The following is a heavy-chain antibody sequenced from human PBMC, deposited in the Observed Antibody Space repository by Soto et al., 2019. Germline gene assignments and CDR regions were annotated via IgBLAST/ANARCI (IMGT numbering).Heavy chain of an antibody. Sequence: EVQLVQSGAEVKKPGESLKVSCNVSGYRFTSYWIGWVRQMPGKGLEWMGIIYPGDSDTRYSPSFQGQVTISADKSINTADLQWSSLKASDTAMYYCARQAYDTSGYYATDAFDIWGQGTMVTVSS. CDR1: GYRFTSYW. CDR3: ARQAYDTSGYYATDAFDI. J-gene: IGHJ3*02. CDR2: IYPGDSDT. D-gene: IGHD3-22*01. V-gene: IGHV5-51*01.